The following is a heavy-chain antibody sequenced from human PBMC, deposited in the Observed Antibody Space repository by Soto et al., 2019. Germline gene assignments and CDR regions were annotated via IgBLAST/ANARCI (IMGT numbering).Heavy chain of an antibody. CDR3: AKRRSRFGDFIGSPFDY. CDR1: GFTFSSYA. V-gene: IGHV3-23*01. CDR2: ISGSGGST. D-gene: IGHD3-10*01. Sequence: VQLLESGGGLVQPGGSLRLSCAASGFTFSSYAMSWVRQAPGKGLEWVSAISGSGGSTYYADSVKGRFTISRDNSKNTLYLQMNSLRAEDTAVYYCAKRRSRFGDFIGSPFDYWGQGTLVTVSS. J-gene: IGHJ4*02.